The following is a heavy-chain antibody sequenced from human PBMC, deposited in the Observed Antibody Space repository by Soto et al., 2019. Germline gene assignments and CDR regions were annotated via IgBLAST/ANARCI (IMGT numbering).Heavy chain of an antibody. CDR1: GGTFSSYA. CDR3: ARTYSSGWYGGIDY. CDR2: IIPIFGTA. Sequence: QVQLVQSGAEVKKPGSSVKVSCKASGGTFSSYAISWVRQAPGQGLEWMGGIIPIFGTANYAQKFQGRVTITADESTSTADMELSSLRSEDTAVYYCARTYSSGWYGGIDYWGQGTLVTVSS. J-gene: IGHJ4*02. D-gene: IGHD6-19*01. V-gene: IGHV1-69*01.